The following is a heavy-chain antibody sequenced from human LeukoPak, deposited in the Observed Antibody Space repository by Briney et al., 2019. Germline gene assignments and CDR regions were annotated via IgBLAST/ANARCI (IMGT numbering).Heavy chain of an antibody. D-gene: IGHD1-1*01. J-gene: IGHJ5*02. Sequence: GRSLRLSCVASGFTLNTYTMHWVRQAPGKGPEWVALILSDGAIKSYAASVKGRFTISRDDSKNTLYLQMNSLRTDDTAVYSCAGQQLLRGQFNWFDPWGQGTLVTVSS. CDR3: AGQQLLRGQFNWFDP. V-gene: IGHV3-30-3*01. CDR1: GFTLNTYT. CDR2: ILSDGAIK.